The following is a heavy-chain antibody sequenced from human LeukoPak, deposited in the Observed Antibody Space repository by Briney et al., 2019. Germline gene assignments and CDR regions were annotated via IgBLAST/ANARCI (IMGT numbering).Heavy chain of an antibody. J-gene: IGHJ4*02. Sequence: GGSLRLSCSASGFTVRSSYMNWVRQAPGRGLEWVSVIYSGGSTYYADSVKGRFTISRDNSNNTLYLQMNSLRAEETAVYYSAGGGEYFDSNDYSKTFDYWGQGTLVTVSS. D-gene: IGHD3-22*01. CDR1: GFTVRSSY. CDR3: AGGGEYFDSNDYSKTFDY. CDR2: IYSGGST. V-gene: IGHV3-53*01.